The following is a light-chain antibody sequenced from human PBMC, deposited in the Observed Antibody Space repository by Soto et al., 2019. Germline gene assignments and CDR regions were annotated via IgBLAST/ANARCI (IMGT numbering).Light chain of an antibody. Sequence: DIQMTQSPSSLSASVGDRVTITCRASQSISNYLNWYQQKPGKAPKLLIYATSSLRSGVPSRFSGSGSGTDFTLIISSLQPEDFATYYCQQSYSTLWTFGQGTRVEIK. J-gene: IGKJ1*01. CDR2: ATS. CDR1: QSISNY. CDR3: QQSYSTLWT. V-gene: IGKV1-39*01.